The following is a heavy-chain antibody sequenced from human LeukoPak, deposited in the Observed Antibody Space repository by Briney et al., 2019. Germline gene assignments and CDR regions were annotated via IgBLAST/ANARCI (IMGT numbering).Heavy chain of an antibody. V-gene: IGHV3-23*01. D-gene: IGHD3-22*01. CDR3: AKARHYYDSSGLDY. Sequence: PGGSLRLSCAASGFTFSSYAMSWVRQAPGKGLEWVSAISGSGGSTYYADSVKGRFTISRDNSKNTLYLQMNSLRAEDTAVYYCAKARHYYDSSGLDYWGQGTLVTVSS. CDR2: ISGSGGST. CDR1: GFTFSSYA. J-gene: IGHJ4*02.